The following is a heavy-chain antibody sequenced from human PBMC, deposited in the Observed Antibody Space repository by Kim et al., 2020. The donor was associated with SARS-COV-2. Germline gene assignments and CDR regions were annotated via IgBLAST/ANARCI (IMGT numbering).Heavy chain of an antibody. CDR3: ARRGAAASYYFDY. Sequence: YADAVKGRFTIPRDNSKNTLYLQMNSLRAEDTAVYYCARRGAAASYYFDYWGQGTLVTVSS. D-gene: IGHD6-25*01. J-gene: IGHJ4*02. V-gene: IGHV3-23*01.